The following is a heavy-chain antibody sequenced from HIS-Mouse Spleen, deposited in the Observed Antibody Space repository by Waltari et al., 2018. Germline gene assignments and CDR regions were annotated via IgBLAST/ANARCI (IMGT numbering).Heavy chain of an antibody. CDR3: AREIPYSSSWYDWYFDL. CDR1: GGSISSSSYY. Sequence: QLQLQESGPGLVKPSETLSLTCTVSGGSISSSSYYWGWIRQPPGKGLEWIGGIYYRGSTSYNPSLTSRVTRSVDTSKNQFSLKLSSVTAADTAVYYCAREIPYSSSWYDWYFDLWGRGTLVTVSS. CDR2: IYYRGST. V-gene: IGHV4-39*07. J-gene: IGHJ2*01. D-gene: IGHD6-13*01.